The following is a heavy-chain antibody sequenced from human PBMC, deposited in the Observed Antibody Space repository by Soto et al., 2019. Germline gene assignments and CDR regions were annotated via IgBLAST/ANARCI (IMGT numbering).Heavy chain of an antibody. D-gene: IGHD2-15*01. J-gene: IGHJ5*02. CDR1: GYTFTRYT. CDR3: ARGIATGQLAP. CDR2: INPDNGNT. V-gene: IGHV1-3*01. Sequence: QVQLVQSGAEVKKPGASVKISCKASGYTFTRYTMNWVRQAPGQRLEWMGWINPDNGNTKSSQKFPDRVIITTDTSASTAYVDLSSLRCEDTAVYYCARGIATGQLAPWGQGTLVTVSS.